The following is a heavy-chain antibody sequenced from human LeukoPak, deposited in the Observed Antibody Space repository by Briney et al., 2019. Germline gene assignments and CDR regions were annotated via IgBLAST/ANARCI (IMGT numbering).Heavy chain of an antibody. D-gene: IGHD2-2*03. CDR3: ARDLDIVVVPAY. CDR2: TNPNSGGT. J-gene: IGHJ4*02. CDR1: GYTFTGYY. V-gene: IGHV1-2*02. Sequence: ASVKVSCKASGYTFTGYYMHWVRQAPGQGLEWMGWTNPNSGGTNYAQKFQGRVTMTRDTSISTAYMELSRLRSDDTAVYYCARDLDIVVVPAYWGQGTLVTVSS.